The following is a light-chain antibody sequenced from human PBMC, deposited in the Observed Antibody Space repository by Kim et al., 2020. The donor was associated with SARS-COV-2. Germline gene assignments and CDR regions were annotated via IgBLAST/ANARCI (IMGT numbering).Light chain of an antibody. CDR2: DVW. CDR3: SSYTSSSTFV. Sequence: QSALTQPASVSGSPGQSITISCTGTSTDVGSYNYVSWYQQQPGRAPKLMIYDVWKRPSGISDRFSGSKSGNTASLSISGLHAEDEADYYCSSYTSSSTFVFGAGTKVTVL. V-gene: IGLV2-14*03. CDR1: STDVGSYNY. J-gene: IGLJ1*01.